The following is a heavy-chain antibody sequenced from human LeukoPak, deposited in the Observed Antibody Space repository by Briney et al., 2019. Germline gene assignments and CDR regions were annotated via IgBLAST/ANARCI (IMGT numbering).Heavy chain of an antibody. V-gene: IGHV4-4*07. CDR1: GGSISSYY. D-gene: IGHD1-26*01. J-gene: IGHJ4*02. CDR2: IYTSGST. Sequence: PSETLSLTCTVSGGSISSYYWNWIRQPAGKGLEWIGLIYTSGSTIYNPSLKSRVTMSLDTSKNHFSLKLTSVTAADTAVYYCARRANEENYFDDWGQGTLVTVSS. CDR3: ARRANEENYFDD.